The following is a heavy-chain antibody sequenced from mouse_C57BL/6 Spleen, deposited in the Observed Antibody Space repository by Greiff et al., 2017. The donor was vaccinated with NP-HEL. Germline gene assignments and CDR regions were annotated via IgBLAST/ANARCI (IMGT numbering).Heavy chain of an antibody. Sequence: VQLQQSGPVLVKPGASVKMSCKASGYTFTDYYMNWVKQSHGKSLEWIGVINPYNGGTSYNQKFKGKATLTVDKSSSTAYMELNSLTSEDSAVYFCAKFSTVRASEFWGQGTTLTVSS. CDR2: INPYNGGT. CDR1: GYTFTDYY. V-gene: IGHV1-19*01. CDR3: AKFSTVRASEF. J-gene: IGHJ2*01. D-gene: IGHD1-1*01.